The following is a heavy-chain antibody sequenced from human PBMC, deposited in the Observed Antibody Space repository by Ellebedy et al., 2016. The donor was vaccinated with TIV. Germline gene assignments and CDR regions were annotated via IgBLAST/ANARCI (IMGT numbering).Heavy chain of an antibody. CDR1: GGSISSYY. CDR3: AIKAAGYFDY. D-gene: IGHD6-13*01. Sequence: GSLRLSCTVSGGSISSYYWSWIRQPPGKGLEWIGYIYYSGSTNYNPSLKSRVTISVDTSKNQFSLKLSSVTAADTAVYYCAIKAAGYFDYWGQGTLVTVSS. CDR2: IYYSGST. V-gene: IGHV4-59*01. J-gene: IGHJ4*02.